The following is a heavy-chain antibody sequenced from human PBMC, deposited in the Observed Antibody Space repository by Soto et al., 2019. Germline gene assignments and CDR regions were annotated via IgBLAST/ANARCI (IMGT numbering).Heavy chain of an antibody. CDR1: GFSFSSYN. J-gene: IGHJ6*03. CDR3: ARDPYCGSPSCYYGPYYFYYMDV. CDR2: ITRSSSHI. V-gene: IGHV3-21*01. Sequence: TGGSLILSCAASGFSFSSYNMNWVRPAPGKGLEWVSSITRSSSHIYYADSVRGRFTISRDNARNSLYLQMNSLRDEDTAVYFCARDPYCGSPSCYYGPYYFYYMDVWGKGTTVTVSS. D-gene: IGHD2-2*01.